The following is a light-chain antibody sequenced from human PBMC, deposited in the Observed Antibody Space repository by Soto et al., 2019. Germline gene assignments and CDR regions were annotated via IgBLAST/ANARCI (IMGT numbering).Light chain of an antibody. CDR1: QSISNY. CDR3: QQSHSTPLT. Sequence: DIQMTQSPSSLSASVGDRVTITCRASQSISNYLTWYQQKPGTAPKLLIYTASSLQSGVPSRFSGSGSGTDFTLTISSLQPEDFATYYCQQSHSTPLTFGGGTQVEIK. J-gene: IGKJ4*01. V-gene: IGKV1-39*01. CDR2: TAS.